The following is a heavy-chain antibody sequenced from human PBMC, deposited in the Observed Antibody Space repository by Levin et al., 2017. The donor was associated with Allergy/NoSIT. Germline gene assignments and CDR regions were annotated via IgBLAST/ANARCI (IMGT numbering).Heavy chain of an antibody. CDR1: GITFTNAW. Sequence: TTGGSLRLSCTASGITFTNAWMSWARQAPGKGLEWVGRIKSKTDGGTADYASPVKGRFTISRDDSKNTLYLQMNSLKTEDTAVYYCTTYISSWYYFDYWGQGTLVTVSS. CDR2: IKSKTDGGTA. CDR3: TTYISSWYYFDY. J-gene: IGHJ4*02. D-gene: IGHD6-13*01. V-gene: IGHV3-15*01.